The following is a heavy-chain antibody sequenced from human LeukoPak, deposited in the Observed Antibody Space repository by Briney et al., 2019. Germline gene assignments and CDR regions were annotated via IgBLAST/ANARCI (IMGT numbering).Heavy chain of an antibody. J-gene: IGHJ4*02. CDR3: ARVLGASTFDY. D-gene: IGHD1-26*01. V-gene: IGHV4-34*01. Sequence: GSLRLSCAASGFFFSDYWMSWVRQAPGKGLEWIGEINHSGSTNYNPSLKSRVTISVDTSKNQFSLKLSSVTAADTAVYYCARVLGASTFDYWGQGTLVTVSS. CDR1: GFFFSDYW. CDR2: INHSGST.